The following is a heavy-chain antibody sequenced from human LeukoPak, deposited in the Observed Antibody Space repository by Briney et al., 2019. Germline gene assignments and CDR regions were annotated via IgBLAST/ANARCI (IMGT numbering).Heavy chain of an antibody. J-gene: IGHJ4*02. CDR3: AREWFGESFED. Sequence: GGSLRLSCAASGFTFSSYSMNWVRQAPGEGLEWVSSISSSSSYIYYADSVKGRFTISRDNAKNSLYLQMNSLRAEDTAVYYCAREWFGESFEDWGKGTMVTASS. D-gene: IGHD3-10*01. CDR1: GFTFSSYS. V-gene: IGHV3-21*01. CDR2: ISSSSSYI.